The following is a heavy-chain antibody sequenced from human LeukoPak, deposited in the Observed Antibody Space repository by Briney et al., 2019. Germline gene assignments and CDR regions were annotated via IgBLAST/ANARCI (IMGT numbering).Heavy chain of an antibody. CDR1: GDSISGYY. D-gene: IGHD3-10*01. V-gene: IGHV4-59*12. CDR3: ARSVRGVMSFDI. Sequence: SETLSLTCTVSGDSISGYYWSWIRQPPGKGLEWIGYIYYSGSTNYNPSLKSRVTISVDTSKNQFSLKLSSVTAADPAVYYCARSVRGVMSFDIWGQATMVTVSS. J-gene: IGHJ3*02. CDR2: IYYSGST.